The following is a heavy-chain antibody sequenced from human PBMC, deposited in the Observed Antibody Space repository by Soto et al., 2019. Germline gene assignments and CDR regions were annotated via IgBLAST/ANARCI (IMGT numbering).Heavy chain of an antibody. CDR1: GFTFTSSA. V-gene: IGHV1-58*01. CDR2: IVVGSGNT. J-gene: IGHJ6*02. CDR3: AADPLYDSSGYPGPYYYYGMDV. Sequence: SVKVSCKASGFTFTSSAVQWVRQARGQRLEWIGWIVVGSGNTNYAQKFQERVTITRDMSTSTAYMELSSLRSEDTAVYYCAADPLYDSSGYPGPYYYYGMDVWGQGTTVTVSS. D-gene: IGHD3-22*01.